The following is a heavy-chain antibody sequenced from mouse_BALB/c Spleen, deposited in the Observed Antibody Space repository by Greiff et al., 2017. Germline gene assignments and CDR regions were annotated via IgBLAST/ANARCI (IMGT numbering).Heavy chain of an antibody. J-gene: IGHJ3*01. Sequence: EVKLMESGGGLVQPGGSRKLSCAASGFTFSSFGMHWVRQAPEKGLEWVAYISSGSSTIYYADTVKGRFTISRDNPKNTLFLQMTSLRSEDTAMYYCARSRDYDGAWFAYWGQGTLVTVSA. D-gene: IGHD2-4*01. CDR1: GFTFSSFG. CDR2: ISSGSSTI. CDR3: ARSRDYDGAWFAY. V-gene: IGHV5-17*02.